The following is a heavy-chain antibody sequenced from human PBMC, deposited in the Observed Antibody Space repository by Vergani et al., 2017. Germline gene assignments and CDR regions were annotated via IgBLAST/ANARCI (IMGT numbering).Heavy chain of an antibody. CDR1: GYSFTSYW. CDR3: ARHWCSSTSCPEAYYYMDV. V-gene: IGHV5-51*01. J-gene: IGHJ6*03. D-gene: IGHD2-2*01. Sequence: EVQLVQSGAEVKKPGESLKISCKGSGYSFTSYWIGWVRQMPGKGLEWMGIIYPGDSDTRYSPSFQGQVTISADKSISTAYLQWSSLKASDTVMYYCARHWCSSTSCPEAYYYMDVWGKGTTVTVSS. CDR2: IYPGDSDT.